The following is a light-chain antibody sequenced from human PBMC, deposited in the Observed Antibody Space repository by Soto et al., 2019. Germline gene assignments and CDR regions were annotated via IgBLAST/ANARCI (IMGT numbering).Light chain of an antibody. CDR3: QQYHSYMLT. CDR2: DVS. CDR1: QSISTW. V-gene: IGKV1-5*01. Sequence: DIQMTQSPSTLSASVGDRVTITCRASQSISTWLAWYQQKPGKAPDLLISDVSTLQSGVPSRFSGSGSGTEFTLTISGLQPDDYATYYCQQYHSYMLTFGGGTTVQIK. J-gene: IGKJ4*01.